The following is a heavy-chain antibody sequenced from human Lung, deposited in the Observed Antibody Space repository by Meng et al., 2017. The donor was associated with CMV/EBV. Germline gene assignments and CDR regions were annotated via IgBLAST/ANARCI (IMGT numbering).Heavy chain of an antibody. D-gene: IGHD3-3*01. V-gene: IGHV4-61*02. CDR2: IHSSGTT. CDR3: TREAFYDFWGGADY. J-gene: IGHJ4*02. Sequence: QLQLQESGPGLVKPSQTLSLTCAVSGGSIGMGTSYWGWIRQPAGKGLEWIGRIHSSGTTNYNPSLKSRLFISIDTSTNHISLKLSSVTATDTAVYYCTREAFYDFWGGADYWGQGALVTVSS. CDR1: GGSIGMGTSY.